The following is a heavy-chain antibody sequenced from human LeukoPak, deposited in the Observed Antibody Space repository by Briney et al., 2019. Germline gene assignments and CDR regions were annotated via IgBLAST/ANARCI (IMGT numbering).Heavy chain of an antibody. CDR2: ISAYNGNT. CDR3: AREGSYSGSYYGADY. J-gene: IGHJ4*02. D-gene: IGHD1-26*01. V-gene: IGHV1-18*01. CDR1: GYTFTNYG. Sequence: ASVKVSCTASGYTFTNYGISWVRQAPGQGLEWMGWISAYNGNTNYAQKVQGRVTMTTDTSATTAYMELRSLRSDDTAVYYCAREGSYSGSYYGADYWGQGTLVTVSS.